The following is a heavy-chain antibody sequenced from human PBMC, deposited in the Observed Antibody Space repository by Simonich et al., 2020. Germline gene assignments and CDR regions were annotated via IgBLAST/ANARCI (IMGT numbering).Heavy chain of an antibody. CDR1: GFTFSSYS. V-gene: IGHV3-21*01. CDR3: ARGRDWGIEGGDAFDI. D-gene: IGHD3-16*01. Sequence: EVQLVESGGGLVKPGGSLRLSCAASGFTFSSYSMNWVRQAPGKGLEWVSSSSSSSIYIYYADSVKGRFTISRDNAKNSLYLQMNSLRAEDTAVYYCARGRDWGIEGGDAFDIWGQGTMVTVSS. CDR2: SSSSSIYI. J-gene: IGHJ3*02.